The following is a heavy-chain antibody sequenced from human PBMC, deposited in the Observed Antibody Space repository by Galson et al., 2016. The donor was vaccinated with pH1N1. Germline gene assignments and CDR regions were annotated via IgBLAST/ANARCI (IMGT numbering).Heavy chain of an antibody. V-gene: IGHV3-23*01. D-gene: IGHD3-16*01. CDR1: GFTFSTFA. Sequence: FLRLSCAASGFTFSTFAMIWVRQAPGKGLEWVSVISGNGGSPFYADSVKGRFTISRDNSKNTLFLQMNSLRVEDTALYYCAKGGSPQTPNDAFDVWGQGTLVTVSS. J-gene: IGHJ3*01. CDR2: ISGNGGSP. CDR3: AKGGSPQTPNDAFDV.